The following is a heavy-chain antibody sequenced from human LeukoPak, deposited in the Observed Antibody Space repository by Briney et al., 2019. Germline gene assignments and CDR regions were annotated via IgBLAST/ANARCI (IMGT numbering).Heavy chain of an antibody. V-gene: IGHV3-23*01. Sequence: GGSLRLSCAASGFTFSSYGMSWVRQAPGKGLEWVSAISGSGGSTYYADSVKGRFTISRDNSKNTLYLQMNSLRADDTAVYYCARAAVGYSYGKPLDYWGQGTLVTVSS. D-gene: IGHD5-18*01. J-gene: IGHJ4*02. CDR1: GFTFSSYG. CDR3: ARAAVGYSYGKPLDY. CDR2: ISGSGGST.